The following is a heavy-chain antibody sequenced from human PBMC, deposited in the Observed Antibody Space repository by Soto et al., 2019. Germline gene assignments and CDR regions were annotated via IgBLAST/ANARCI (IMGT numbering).Heavy chain of an antibody. CDR2: LYYGRSA. D-gene: IGHD3-3*02. CDR1: GDSISSYY. CDR3: VLRSMAAVSEY. Sequence: QVQLQESGPGLVKPSETLSLTCAVSGDSISSYYCMWIRQPPGKGLESIGYLYYGRSANYNPTLKRRVTFSVGTSVNNCFLTLISISAAVTAVYYCVLRSMAAVSEYWGQGTLVTVSS. V-gene: IGHV4-59*01. J-gene: IGHJ4*02.